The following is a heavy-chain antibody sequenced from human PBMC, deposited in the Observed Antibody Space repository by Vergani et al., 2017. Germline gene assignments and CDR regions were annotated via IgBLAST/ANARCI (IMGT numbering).Heavy chain of an antibody. Sequence: DVQLLESGGDLVQPGGSLRLSCAASGFTFNHYAMNWVRQAPGTGLEWVSGISGSGGSTYYAGSVKGLFTISRDSSKNTLYLQMNSLIAGYTAVYYCAKATPRNIXYDYLYYYHAMDVWGQGTTVTVSS. CDR2: ISGSGGST. CDR3: AKATPRNIXYDYLYYYHAMDV. V-gene: IGHV3-23*01. D-gene: IGHD5-12*01. CDR1: GFTFNHYA. J-gene: IGHJ6*02.